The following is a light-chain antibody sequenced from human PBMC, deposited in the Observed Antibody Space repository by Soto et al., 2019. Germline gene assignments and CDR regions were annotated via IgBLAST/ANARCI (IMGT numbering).Light chain of an antibody. CDR3: QSYDSSLSSYV. CDR1: TSNIGAGYH. J-gene: IGLJ1*01. V-gene: IGLV1-40*01. Sequence: QSVLTQPPSVSGAPGQRVSISCTGSTSNIGAGYHVHWYQQFPGTAPKLLMYDNTNRPSWVPDRFSGSKSGTSASLAITGLQAEDEADYYCQSYDSSLSSYVFGTGTKLTVL. CDR2: DNT.